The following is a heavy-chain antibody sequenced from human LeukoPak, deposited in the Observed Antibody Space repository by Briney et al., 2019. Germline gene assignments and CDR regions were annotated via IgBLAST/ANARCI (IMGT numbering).Heavy chain of an antibody. J-gene: IGHJ6*02. CDR1: GGTVSRYA. CDR2: LIPIFGIA. D-gene: IGHD6-19*01. V-gene: IGHV1-69*04. Sequence: SVKVSCKASGGTVSRYAISWVRQAPGQGLEWMGRLIPIFGIANYAQKFQGRVTITADKSTSTAYMELSSLRSEDTAVYYCARWARIAVAGTDYYYGMDVWGQGTTVTVSS. CDR3: ARWARIAVAGTDYYYGMDV.